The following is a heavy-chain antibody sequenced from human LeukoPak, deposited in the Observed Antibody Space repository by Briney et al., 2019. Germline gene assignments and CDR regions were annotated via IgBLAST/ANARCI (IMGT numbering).Heavy chain of an antibody. D-gene: IGHD3-22*01. Sequence: GESLKISCQGSGYSFTNSWIGWVRQMPGKGLEWMGIIYPGDSDTTYSPSFQGQVTISADKSISTAYLQWSSLKASDTAMYYCASAGDTSDYFYFSAFDIWGQGTMVTVSS. CDR2: IYPGDSDT. CDR3: ASAGDTSDYFYFSAFDI. J-gene: IGHJ3*02. V-gene: IGHV5-51*01. CDR1: GYSFTNSW.